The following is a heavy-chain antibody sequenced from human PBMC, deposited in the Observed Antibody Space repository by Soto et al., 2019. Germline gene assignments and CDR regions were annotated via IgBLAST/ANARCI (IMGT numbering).Heavy chain of an antibody. CDR1: GGSISSGGYY. Sequence: SETLSLTCTVSGGSISSGGYYWSWIRQHPGKGLEWIGEINHSGSTNYNPSLKSRVTISVDTSKNQFSLKLSSVTAADTAVYYCARGRGVYYYYYGMDVWGQGTTVTVSS. V-gene: IGHV4-39*07. D-gene: IGHD6-13*01. J-gene: IGHJ6*02. CDR3: ARGRGVYYYYYGMDV. CDR2: INHSGST.